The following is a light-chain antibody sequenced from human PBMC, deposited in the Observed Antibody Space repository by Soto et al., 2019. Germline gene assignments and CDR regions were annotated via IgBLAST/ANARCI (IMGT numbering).Light chain of an antibody. J-gene: IGKJ3*01. CDR1: QSVSSNY. Sequence: ENVLTQSPGTLSLSPGERATLSCRASQSVSSNYLAWYQQKPVQAPRLLVYGASSRATGIPDRFSGSGSGTDFTLTISRLEPEDFAVYYCRQRSNWPFTFGPGAKVDIK. CDR2: GAS. CDR3: RQRSNWPFT. V-gene: IGKV3D-20*02.